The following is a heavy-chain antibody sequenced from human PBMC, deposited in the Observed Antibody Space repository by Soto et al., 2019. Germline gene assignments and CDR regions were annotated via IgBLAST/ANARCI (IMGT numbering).Heavy chain of an antibody. V-gene: IGHV3-48*01. D-gene: IGHD3-9*01. CDR2: ISSSSSTI. CDR1: GFTFSSYS. CDR3: ARDVLRYFDWLPTDAFDI. Sequence: EVQLVESGGGLVQPGGSLRLSCAASGFTFSSYSMNWVRQAPGKGLEWVSYISSSSSTIYYADSVKGRFTISRDNAKNSLYLKMNSLRAEDTAVYYCARDVLRYFDWLPTDAFDIWGQGTMVTVSS. J-gene: IGHJ3*02.